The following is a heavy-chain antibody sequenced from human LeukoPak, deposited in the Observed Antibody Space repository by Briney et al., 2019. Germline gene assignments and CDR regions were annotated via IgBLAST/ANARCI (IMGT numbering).Heavy chain of an antibody. D-gene: IGHD6-25*01. V-gene: IGHV3-30*18. CDR1: GFIFSNYG. CDR2: ISHDGRTE. CDR3: AKEPTSYSSGWYFHH. Sequence: GRSLRLSCAASGFIFSNYGMHWVRQAPGKGLEWVAVISHDGRTEFYADSVKGRFTISRDNSKNTLDLQMFSLRAEDTAVYYCAKEPTSYSSGWYFHHWGQGTLVTV. J-gene: IGHJ1*01.